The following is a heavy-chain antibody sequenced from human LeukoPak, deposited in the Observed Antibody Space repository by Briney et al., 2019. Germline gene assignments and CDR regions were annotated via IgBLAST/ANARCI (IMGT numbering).Heavy chain of an antibody. D-gene: IGHD2-21*02. CDR2: IKSGIGGK. CDR3: AKDRGSDFRSIDF. V-gene: IGHV3-23*01. J-gene: IGHJ4*02. CDR1: GFTFTKYA. Sequence: GGSLRLSCAASGFTFTKYAMNWVRQTPGQGLEWVAGIKSGIGGKYYADSVRGRFIISRDNSKNVLFLQMNALMAEDTAVYYCAKDRGSDFRSIDFWGQGTLVTVSS.